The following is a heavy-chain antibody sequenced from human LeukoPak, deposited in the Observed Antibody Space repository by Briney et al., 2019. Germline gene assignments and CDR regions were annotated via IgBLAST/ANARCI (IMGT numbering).Heavy chain of an antibody. CDR2: MNPNSGNT. V-gene: IGHV1-8*01. Sequence: GASVKVSCKASGYTFTSYDINWVRQATGQGLEWMGWMNPNSGNTGYAQKFQGRVTMTRNTSISTAYMELSSLRSEDTAVYYCARGREQWLVSDDAFDIWGQGTMVTVSS. CDR3: ARGREQWLVSDDAFDI. D-gene: IGHD6-19*01. J-gene: IGHJ3*02. CDR1: GYTFTSYD.